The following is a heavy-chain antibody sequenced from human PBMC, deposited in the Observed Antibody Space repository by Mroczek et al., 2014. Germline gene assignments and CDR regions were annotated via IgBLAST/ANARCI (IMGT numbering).Heavy chain of an antibody. V-gene: IGHV2-5*01. J-gene: IGHJ4*02. Sequence: SGPTLVKPTQTLTLTCTFSGFSLSTSGVGVGWIRQPPGKALEWLALIYWNDDKRYSPSLKSRLTITKDTSKNQVVLTMTNMDPVDTATYYCAHRPKGIVGALDGWLFDYWGQGTLVTVSS. CDR3: AHRPKGIVGALDGWLFDY. CDR1: GFSLSTSGVG. CDR2: IYWNDDK. D-gene: IGHD1-26*01.